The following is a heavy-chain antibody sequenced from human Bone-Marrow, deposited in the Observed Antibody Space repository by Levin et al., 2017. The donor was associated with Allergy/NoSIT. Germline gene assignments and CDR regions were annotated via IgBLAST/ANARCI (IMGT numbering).Heavy chain of an antibody. CDR1: GYTFTDHY. V-gene: IGHV1-2*02. D-gene: IGHD3-22*01. J-gene: IGHJ4*02. CDR3: ARGLDYHHSSGYYYVFDY. Sequence: GASVKVSCKTSGYTFTDHYIHWVRQAPGQGLEWVGSINPNSGGTNYAEKFQGRVTLTRDTSTSIEYMALSGLRFDDTAVYYCARGLDYHHSSGYYYVFDYWGQGTLVTVSS. CDR2: INPNSGGT.